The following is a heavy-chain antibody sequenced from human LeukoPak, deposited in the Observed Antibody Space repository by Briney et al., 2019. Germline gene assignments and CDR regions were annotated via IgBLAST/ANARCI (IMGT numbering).Heavy chain of an antibody. J-gene: IGHJ4*02. CDR2: MNPNSGNT. V-gene: IGHV1-8*01. Sequence: ASVKVSCKASGYTFTSYDINWVRQAPGQGLEWMGWMNPNSGNTGYAQKFQGRVTMTRNTSISTAYMELSSLRSEDTAVYYCARTLRRGRYCTNGVCYSFDYWGQGTLVTVSS. CDR3: ARTLRRGRYCTNGVCYSFDY. CDR1: GYTFTSYD. D-gene: IGHD2-8*01.